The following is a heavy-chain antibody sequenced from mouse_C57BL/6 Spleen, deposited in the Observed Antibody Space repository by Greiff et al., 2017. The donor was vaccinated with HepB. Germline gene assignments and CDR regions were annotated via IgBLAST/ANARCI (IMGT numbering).Heavy chain of an antibody. J-gene: IGHJ4*01. CDR1: GYTFTSYW. Sequence: QVQLKESGAELVRPGSSVKLSCKASGYTFTSYWMHWVKQRPIQGLEWIGNIDPSDSETHYNQKFKDKATLTVDKSSSTAYMQLSSLTSEDSAVYYCARGVSKLSMDYWGQGTSVTVSS. D-gene: IGHD2-5*01. CDR3: ARGVSKLSMDY. V-gene: IGHV1-52*01. CDR2: IDPSDSET.